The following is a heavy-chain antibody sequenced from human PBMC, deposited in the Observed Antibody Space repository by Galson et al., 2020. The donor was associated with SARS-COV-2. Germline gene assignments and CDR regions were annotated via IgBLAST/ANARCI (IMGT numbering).Heavy chain of an antibody. V-gene: IGHV3-23*01. Sequence: GGSLRLSCAASGFTFSSYAMSWVRQAPGKGLEWVSAISGSGGSTYYAASVKGRFTISRDNSKNTLYLQMNSLRAEDTAVYYCAKAPEVMITFGGVDPDPWFDPWGQGTLVTVSS. CDR1: GFTFSSYA. CDR3: AKAPEVMITFGGVDPDPWFDP. J-gene: IGHJ5*02. CDR2: ISGSGGST. D-gene: IGHD3-16*01.